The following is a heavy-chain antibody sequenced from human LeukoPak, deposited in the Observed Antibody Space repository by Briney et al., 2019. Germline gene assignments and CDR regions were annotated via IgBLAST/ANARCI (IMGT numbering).Heavy chain of an antibody. V-gene: IGHV4-39*01. J-gene: IGHJ4*02. CDR2: IYYSGST. Sequence: SETLSLTCTVSGGSISSNTYYWGWIRQPPGKGLEWIGSIYYSGSTYYNPSLKSRVTISVDTAKNQFSLKLSSVTAADTAVYCCASTYDSSVSYFDYWGQGTLVTVSA. CDR1: GGSISSNTYY. D-gene: IGHD3-22*01. CDR3: ASTYDSSVSYFDY.